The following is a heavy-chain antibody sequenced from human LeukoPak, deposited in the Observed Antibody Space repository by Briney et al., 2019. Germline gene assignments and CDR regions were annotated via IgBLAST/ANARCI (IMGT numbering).Heavy chain of an antibody. D-gene: IGHD1-26*01. J-gene: IGHJ4*02. V-gene: IGHV4-34*01. CDR1: GGSFSGYY. CDR2: INHSGST. Sequence: SETLSFTCAVYGGSFSGYYWSWIRQPPGKGLEWIGEINHSGSTNYNPSLKSRVTISVDTSKNQFSLKLSSVTAADTAVYYCARGGVGATTAGFDYWGQGTLVTVSS. CDR3: ARGGVGATTAGFDY.